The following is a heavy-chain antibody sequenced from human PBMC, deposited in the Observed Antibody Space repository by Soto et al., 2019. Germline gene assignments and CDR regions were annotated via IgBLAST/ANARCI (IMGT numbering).Heavy chain of an antibody. CDR1: GYTFSTFD. J-gene: IGHJ6*02. Sequence: ASVKVSCKASGYTFSTFDINWVRQATGQGLEWVGGMNPNSGNTVYAQKFQGRVTITRNNSISTAYMDLSSLRSDDTAMYYCARGNKLTGYSAMDAWGQGTTATVPS. V-gene: IGHV1-8*01. CDR3: ARGNKLTGYSAMDA. D-gene: IGHD3-9*01. CDR2: MNPNSGNT.